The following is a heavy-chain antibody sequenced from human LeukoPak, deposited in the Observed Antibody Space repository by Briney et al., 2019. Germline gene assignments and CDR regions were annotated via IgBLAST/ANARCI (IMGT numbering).Heavy chain of an antibody. Sequence: SETLSLTCAVYGGSFSGYYWSWIRQPPGKGLEWIGEINHSGSTNYNPSLKSRVTISVDTSKNQFSLKLSSVTAADTAVYYCARLAAQGGYWGQGTLVTVSS. D-gene: IGHD6-13*01. J-gene: IGHJ4*02. CDR2: INHSGST. CDR3: ARLAAQGGY. V-gene: IGHV4-34*01. CDR1: GGSFSGYY.